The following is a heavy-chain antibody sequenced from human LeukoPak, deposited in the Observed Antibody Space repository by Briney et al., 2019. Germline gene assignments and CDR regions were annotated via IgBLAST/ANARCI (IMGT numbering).Heavy chain of an antibody. J-gene: IGHJ5*02. V-gene: IGHV3-23*01. CDR1: GFTFSSYA. CDR3: AKDAVRGSGRINWFDP. Sequence: GGSLRLSCAASGFTFSSYAMSWVRQAPGKGLEWVSGISGSGGSTYYADSVNGRFTISRDNSKNTLYLQMSSLRADDTAVYYCAKDAVRGSGRINWFDPWGQGTLVTVSS. CDR2: ISGSGGST. D-gene: IGHD3-10*01.